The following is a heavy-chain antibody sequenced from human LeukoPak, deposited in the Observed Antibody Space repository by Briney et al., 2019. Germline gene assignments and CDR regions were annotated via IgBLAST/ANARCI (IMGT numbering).Heavy chain of an antibody. V-gene: IGHV1-18*01. D-gene: IGHD1-26*01. CDR3: ARSFYDFDY. CDR1: GYTFTTFG. CDR2: ISAHTGNT. J-gene: IGHJ4*02. Sequence: GASVKVSCKASGYTFTTFGVSWVRQAPGQGLEWMGWISAHTGNTNYAQKFQGRVTLTTDTSTSTAYMELRSLRSDDTAVYYCARSFYDFDYWGQGTLVTVSP.